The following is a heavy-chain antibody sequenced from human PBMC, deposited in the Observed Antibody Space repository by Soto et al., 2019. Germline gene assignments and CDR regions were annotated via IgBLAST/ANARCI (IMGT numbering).Heavy chain of an antibody. CDR3: ARAVVRGVTHYYFDY. D-gene: IGHD3-10*01. CDR2: IYYSGST. V-gene: IGHV4-30-4*01. Sequence: SETLSLTCTVSGGSISSGDYYWSWIRQPPGKGLEWIGYIYYSGSTYYNPSLKSRVTISVDTSKNQFSLKLSSVTAAGTAVYYCARAVVRGVTHYYFDYWGQGTLVTVSS. CDR1: GGSISSGDYY. J-gene: IGHJ4*02.